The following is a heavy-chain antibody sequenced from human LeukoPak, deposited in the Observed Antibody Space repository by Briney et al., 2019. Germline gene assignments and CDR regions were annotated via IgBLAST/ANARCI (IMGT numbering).Heavy chain of an antibody. CDR1: GFTFSSYS. V-gene: IGHV3-21*01. D-gene: IGHD2-2*01. Sequence: PGGSLRLSCAASGFTFSSYSMNWVRQAPGKGLEWVSSISSSSSYIYYADSVKGRFTISRDNAKNSLYLQMNSLRAEDTAVYYCAVPVHLTDAFDIWGQGTMVTVSS. J-gene: IGHJ3*02. CDR2: ISSSSSYI. CDR3: AVPVHLTDAFDI.